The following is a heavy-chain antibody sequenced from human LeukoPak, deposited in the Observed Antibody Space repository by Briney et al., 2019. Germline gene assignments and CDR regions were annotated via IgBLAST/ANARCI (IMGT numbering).Heavy chain of an antibody. CDR2: LIGSSGST. J-gene: IGHJ4*02. D-gene: IGHD5-12*01. CDR1: GFTSTNYA. Sequence: GGSLRLSCAASGFTSTNYAMNWVRQAPGKGLEWVSVLIGSSGSTDYAASVKGRFTISRDNSKNTVFLQMNSLRAEDTAIYYCAKGAYDYIEIGYFDSWGQGTLVTVSS. V-gene: IGHV3-23*01. CDR3: AKGAYDYIEIGYFDS.